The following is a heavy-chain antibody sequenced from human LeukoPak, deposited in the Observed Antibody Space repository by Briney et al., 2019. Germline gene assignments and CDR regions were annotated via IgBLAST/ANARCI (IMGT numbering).Heavy chain of an antibody. CDR3: ATPRYSGSYGDAFDI. V-gene: IGHV1-69-2*01. D-gene: IGHD1-26*01. J-gene: IGHJ3*02. CDR2: VDPEDGET. CDR1: GYTFTDYY. Sequence: ASVKVSREVSGYTFTDYYMHCVQQAPGKGLEWMGLVDPEDGETIYTEKFQGRVTITADTSTDTAYMELSSLRSEDTAVYYCATPRYSGSYGDAFDIWGEGTMVTVSS.